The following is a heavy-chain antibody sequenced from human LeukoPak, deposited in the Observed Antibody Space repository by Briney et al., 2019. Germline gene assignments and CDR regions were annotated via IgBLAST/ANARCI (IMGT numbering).Heavy chain of an antibody. D-gene: IGHD6-13*01. J-gene: IGHJ3*02. CDR3: ARGEYSGSWYVPDGIKDGAFDI. V-gene: IGHV3-30-3*01. CDR2: ISHDGNNE. Sequence: PGGSLRLSCAASGFVFSSYAMHWVRQAPGKGLEGVAVISHDGNNEYYADSAKGRFTISRDSSRNTLYLQMNSLRIEDTAVYYCARGEYSGSWYVPDGIKDGAFDIWGQGTMVTVSS. CDR1: GFVFSSYA.